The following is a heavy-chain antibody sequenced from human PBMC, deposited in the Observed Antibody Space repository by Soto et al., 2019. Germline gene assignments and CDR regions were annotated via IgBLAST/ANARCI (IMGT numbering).Heavy chain of an antibody. V-gene: IGHV1-69*13. CDR2: IIPIFGTT. CDR1: GYIFNNYA. Sequence: GASVKVSCTASGYIFNNYAISWVRQAPGQGLEWMGGIIPIFGTTNYAQKFQGRVTITADESTSTAYMELSSLRSEDTAVYYCARNNGDYFAFDIWGQGTMVTVSS. J-gene: IGHJ3*02. D-gene: IGHD4-17*01. CDR3: ARNNGDYFAFDI.